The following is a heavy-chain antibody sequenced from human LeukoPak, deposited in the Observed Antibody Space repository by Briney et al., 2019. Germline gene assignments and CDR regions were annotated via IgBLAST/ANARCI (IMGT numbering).Heavy chain of an antibody. D-gene: IGHD3-16*02. V-gene: IGHV4-39*07. CDR2: INYSGGT. CDR1: GGSISSSSYY. J-gene: IGHJ4*02. CDR3: ARSRGMITFGRVIGLYYFDY. Sequence: SETLSLTCTVSGGSISSSSYYWGWIRQPPGKGLEWIGSINYSGGTYYNPPLKSRVSISVDTSKNQFSLKVSSVTAADTAMYFCARSRGMITFGRVIGLYYFDYWGQGTLVTVSS.